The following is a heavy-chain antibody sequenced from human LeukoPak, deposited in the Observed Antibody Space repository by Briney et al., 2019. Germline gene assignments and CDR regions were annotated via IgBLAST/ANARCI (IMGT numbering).Heavy chain of an antibody. V-gene: IGHV4-4*07. J-gene: IGHJ6*02. CDR3: ATDAAGMDV. CDR2: IYTSGST. Sequence: SETLSLTCTVSGGSISSDYWSWSRQPAGKGLGWIGRIYTSGSTNYNPSLKSRVTMSVDTSKNQFSLKLSSVTAADTAVYYCATDAAGMDVWGQGTTVTVSS. CDR1: GGSISSDY.